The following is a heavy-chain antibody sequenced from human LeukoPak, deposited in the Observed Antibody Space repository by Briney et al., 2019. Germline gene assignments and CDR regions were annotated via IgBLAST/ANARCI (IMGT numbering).Heavy chain of an antibody. J-gene: IGHJ4*02. Sequence: GGSLRLSCAASGFTFSSYEMNWVRQAPGKGLEWVSYISSSGSTIYYADSVKGRFTISRDDAKNSLYLQMNSLRVEDTAIYYCARDTALSDYWGQGTLVTVSS. CDR1: GFTFSSYE. CDR3: ARDTALSDY. CDR2: ISSSGSTI. D-gene: IGHD5-18*01. V-gene: IGHV3-48*03.